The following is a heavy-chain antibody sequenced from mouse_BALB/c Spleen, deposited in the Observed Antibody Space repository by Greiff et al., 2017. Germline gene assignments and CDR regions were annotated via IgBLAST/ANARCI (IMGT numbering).Heavy chain of an antibody. CDR2: IRNKANGYTT. CDR1: GFTFTDYY. V-gene: IGHV7-3*02. J-gene: IGHJ4*01. CDR3: ARVNWDDAMDY. D-gene: IGHD4-1*01. Sequence: EVKLMESGGGLVQPGGSLRLSCATSGFTFTDYYMSWVRQPPGKALEWLGFIRNKANGYTTEYSASVKGRFTISRDNSQSILYLQMNTLRAEDSATYYCARVNWDDAMDYWGQGTSVTVSS.